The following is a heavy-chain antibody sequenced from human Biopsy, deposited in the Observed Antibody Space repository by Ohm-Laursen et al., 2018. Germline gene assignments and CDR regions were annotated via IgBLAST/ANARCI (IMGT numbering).Heavy chain of an antibody. CDR3: ARQGEWEHFADY. D-gene: IGHD1-26*01. V-gene: IGHV4-39*01. CDR1: GVSISSTTYY. J-gene: IGHJ4*02. CDR2: IHYSGTT. Sequence: TLSLTCSVSGVSISSTTYYWGWIRQPPGKGLEWIGSIHYSGTTYYHASLRSRVTISVDKSKNQFSLKLTSVTAAETAVYYCARQGEWEHFADYWGQGTLVSVSS.